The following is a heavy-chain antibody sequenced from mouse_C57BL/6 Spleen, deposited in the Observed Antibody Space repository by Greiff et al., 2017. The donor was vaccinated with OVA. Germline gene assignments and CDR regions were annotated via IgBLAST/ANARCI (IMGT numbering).Heavy chain of an antibody. D-gene: IGHD1-2*01. CDR2: IRNKANGYTT. Sequence: EVQVVESGGGLVQPGGSLSLSCAASGFTFTDYYMSWVRQPPGKALEWLGFIRNKANGYTTEYSASVKGRFTISRDNSQSILYLQMNALRAEDSATYYCASSLRPWFAYWGQGTLVTVSA. V-gene: IGHV7-3*01. CDR1: GFTFTDYY. CDR3: ASSLRPWFAY. J-gene: IGHJ3*01.